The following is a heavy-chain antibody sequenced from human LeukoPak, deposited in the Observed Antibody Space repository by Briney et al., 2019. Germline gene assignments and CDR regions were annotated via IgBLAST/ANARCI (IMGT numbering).Heavy chain of an antibody. CDR3: ARSDFWSGYYTGM. V-gene: IGHV1-2*06. J-gene: IGHJ4*02. D-gene: IGHD3-3*01. CDR2: INPNSGGT. Sequence: ASVKVSCKASGYTFTGYYMHWVRQAPGQGLEWMGRINPNSGGTNYAQKFQGRVTITTDESTSTAYMELSSLRSEDTAVYYCARSDFWSGYYTGMWGQGTLVTVSS. CDR1: GYTFTGYY.